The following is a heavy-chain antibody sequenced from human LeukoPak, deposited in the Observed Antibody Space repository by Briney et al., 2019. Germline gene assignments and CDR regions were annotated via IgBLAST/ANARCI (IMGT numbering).Heavy chain of an antibody. D-gene: IGHD5-24*01. V-gene: IGHV1-46*01. CDR3: ARDREMATIRSRGYYYYYMDV. CDR1: GDTFTSYY. Sequence: ASVKVSCKASGDTFTSYYLHLVRQAPGQGLERMEMINPSDVSTSYAQKFQGKVIRTRDTSTSTVYMALCSLRSEPTAVYYCARDREMATIRSRGYYYYYMDVWGKGTTVTVSS. CDR2: INPSDVST. J-gene: IGHJ6*03.